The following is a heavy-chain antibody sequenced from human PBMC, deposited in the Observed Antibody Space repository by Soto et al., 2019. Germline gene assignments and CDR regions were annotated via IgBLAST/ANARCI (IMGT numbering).Heavy chain of an antibody. CDR1: GFTVSSNY. V-gene: IGHV3-66*01. J-gene: IGHJ4*02. CDR2: MYSGGST. D-gene: IGHD3-10*01. Sequence: GGSLRLSCAASGFTVSSNYMSWVRQAPGKGLEWVSVMYSGGSTYYADSVKGRFTISRDNSKNTLYLQMNSLRDEATAVYYCARDGGAYGSGSYLALRYWGQGTLVTVSS. CDR3: ARDGGAYGSGSYLALRY.